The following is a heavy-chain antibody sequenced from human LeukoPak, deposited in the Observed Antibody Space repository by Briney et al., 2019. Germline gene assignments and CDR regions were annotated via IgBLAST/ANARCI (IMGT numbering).Heavy chain of an antibody. CDR3: ARDPGYNYGYDY. CDR1: GFTVSSNY. D-gene: IGHD5-18*01. V-gene: IGHV3-53*01. CDR2: IYSGGGT. Sequence: PGGSLRLSCAASGFTVSSNYMSWVRQAPGKGLEWVSIIYSGGGTYHADSVKGRFTISRDNSKNTLYLQMNSLRAEDTAVYYCARDPGYNYGYDYWGQGTLVTVSS. J-gene: IGHJ4*02.